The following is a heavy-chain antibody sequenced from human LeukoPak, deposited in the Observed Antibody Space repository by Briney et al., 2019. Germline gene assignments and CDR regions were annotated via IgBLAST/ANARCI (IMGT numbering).Heavy chain of an antibody. J-gene: IGHJ3*02. CDR3: ASLLIDYEVAFDI. V-gene: IGHV4-59*12. D-gene: IGHD4-17*01. CDR2: IYYSGST. CDR1: GGSINNYY. Sequence: SETLSLTCTVSGGSINNYYWSWIRQPPGKGLEWIGYIYYSGSTNYNPSLKSRVTISVDTSKNQLSLKLTPVTAADTAVYYCASLLIDYEVAFDIWGQGTMVTVSS.